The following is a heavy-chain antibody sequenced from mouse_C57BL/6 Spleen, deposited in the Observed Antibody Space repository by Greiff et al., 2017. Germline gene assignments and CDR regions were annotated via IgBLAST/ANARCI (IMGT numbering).Heavy chain of an antibody. CDR1: GYTFTSYW. CDR2: IDPSDSYT. Sequence: QVQLQQPGAELVMPGASVKLSCKASGYTFTSYWMYWVKQRPGQGLEWIGEIDPSDSYTNYNQKFKSKSTLTVDKSSSTAYMPLSSLTSEDSAVYYCARGTGAWFAYWGQGTLVTVSA. CDR3: ARGTGAWFAY. V-gene: IGHV1-69*01. D-gene: IGHD3-3*01. J-gene: IGHJ3*01.